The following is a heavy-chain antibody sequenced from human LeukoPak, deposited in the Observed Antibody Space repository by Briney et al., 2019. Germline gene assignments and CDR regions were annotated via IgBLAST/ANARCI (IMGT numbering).Heavy chain of an antibody. CDR3: ARLTMVRGVSLGFDY. V-gene: IGHV4-39*01. Sequence: SESLSLTCTVSGCAISSSSYDWGWIGQPPGKGLEWGGSIYYSGSTYYNPSLGSRVTISVDTSKNQFSLKLSSVTAADTAVYYCARLTMVRGVSLGFDYWGQGTLLSVSS. CDR2: IYYSGST. J-gene: IGHJ4*02. CDR1: GCAISSSSYD. D-gene: IGHD3-10*01.